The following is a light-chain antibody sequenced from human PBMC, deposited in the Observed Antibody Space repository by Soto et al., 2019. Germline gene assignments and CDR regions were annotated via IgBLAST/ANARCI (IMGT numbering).Light chain of an antibody. CDR1: QSVSSY. V-gene: IGKV3-11*01. CDR2: DAS. Sequence: EIVLTQSPATLSLSPGERATLSCRASQSVSSYLAWYHQKPGPAPRLLIYDASTRATGIPARFSGRGSGTDFTLTISSREAEDVEVYNCQQRSNGWTFGQGTKVEIK. J-gene: IGKJ1*01. CDR3: QQRSNGWT.